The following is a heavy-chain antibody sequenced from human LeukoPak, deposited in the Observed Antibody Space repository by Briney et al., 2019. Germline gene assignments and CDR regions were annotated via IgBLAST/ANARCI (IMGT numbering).Heavy chain of an antibody. V-gene: IGHV3-7*05. J-gene: IGHJ6*02. D-gene: IGHD5-12*01. CDR2: IKQDGGEK. CDR3: AKSRNRGSGYSGYDSHYYYGMDV. CDR1: GFTFSSYW. Sequence: PGGSLRLSCAASGFTFSSYWTSSVRQAPGKGLERGANIKQDGGEKYYVDSVNGPFTISRDTAKNSLYLQINRLRAEDTAVYYCAKSRNRGSGYSGYDSHYYYGMDVWGQGTTVTVSS.